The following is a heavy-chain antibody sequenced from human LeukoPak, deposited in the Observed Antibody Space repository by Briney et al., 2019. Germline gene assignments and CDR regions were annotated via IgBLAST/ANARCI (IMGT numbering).Heavy chain of an antibody. J-gene: IGHJ4*02. CDR3: ARGSSHTVGDFDY. CDR2: MNPNSGNT. Sequence: ASVKVSCKASGYTFTSYDINWVRQATGQGLAWMGWMNPNSGNTGYAQKFQGRVIMTRNTSISTAYMELSSLRSEDTAVYYCARGSSHTVGDFDYWGQGTLVTVSS. V-gene: IGHV1-8*01. CDR1: GYTFTSYD. D-gene: IGHD3-10*01.